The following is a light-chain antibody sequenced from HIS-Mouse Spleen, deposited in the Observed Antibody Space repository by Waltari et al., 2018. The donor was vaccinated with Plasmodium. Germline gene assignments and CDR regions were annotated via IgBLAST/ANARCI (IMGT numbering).Light chain of an antibody. CDR1: VLAKKY. CDR3: YSAADNNLV. Sequence: SYELTQPSSVSVSPGQTARITCSGDVLAKKYARWFQQKPGQAPVLVIYQDSERPSGIPERFSGSSSGTTGTLTISGAQVEDEADYYCYSAADNNLVFGGGTKLTVL. CDR2: QDS. V-gene: IGLV3-27*01. J-gene: IGLJ3*02.